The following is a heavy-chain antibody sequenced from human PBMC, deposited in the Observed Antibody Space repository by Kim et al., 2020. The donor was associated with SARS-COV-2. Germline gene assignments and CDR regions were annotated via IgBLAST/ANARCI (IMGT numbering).Heavy chain of an antibody. CDR2: MNPNSGNT. Sequence: ASVKVSCKASGYTFTSYDINWVRQATGQGLEWMGWMNPNSGNTGYAQKFQGRVTMTRNSSISTAYMELSSLRSEDTAVYYCARSRVRGLRFGSNWFDPWGQGTLVTVSS. CDR1: GYTFTSYD. V-gene: IGHV1-8*01. D-gene: IGHD3-16*01. CDR3: ARSRVRGLRFGSNWFDP. J-gene: IGHJ5*02.